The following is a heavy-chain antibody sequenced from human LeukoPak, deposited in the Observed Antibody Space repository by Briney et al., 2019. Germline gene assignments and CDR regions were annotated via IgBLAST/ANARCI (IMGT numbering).Heavy chain of an antibody. CDR1: GFTFSSYA. V-gene: IGHV4-34*01. J-gene: IGHJ4*02. CDR3: ARGPIAVAGTPDY. CDR2: INHSGST. Sequence: PGGSLRLSCAASGFTFSSYAMSWIRQPPGKGLEWIGEINHSGSTNYNPSLKSRVTISVDTSKNQFSLKLSSVTAADTAVYYCARGPIAVAGTPDYWGQGTLVTVSS. D-gene: IGHD6-19*01.